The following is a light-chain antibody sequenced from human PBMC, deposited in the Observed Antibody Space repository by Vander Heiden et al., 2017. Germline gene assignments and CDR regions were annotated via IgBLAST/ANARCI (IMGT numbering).Light chain of an antibody. CDR1: SGSIPSNY. Sequence: FMLTQPHSVSESPGKTVTISCTRSSGSIPSNYVQWYQQRPGSSPTTVIYEDNQRPSGVPDRFSGSIDRSSNAASLTISGLKTEDEADYYCQSYDSSSNWVFGGGTKLTVL. V-gene: IGLV6-57*01. J-gene: IGLJ3*02. CDR3: QSYDSSSNWV. CDR2: EDN.